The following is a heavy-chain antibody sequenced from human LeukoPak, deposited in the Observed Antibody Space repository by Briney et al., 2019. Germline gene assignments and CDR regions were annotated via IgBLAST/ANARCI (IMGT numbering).Heavy chain of an antibody. J-gene: IGHJ4*02. D-gene: IGHD3-9*01. CDR3: ARPYYDILTGYRHDY. CDR1: GFTVSSNY. V-gene: IGHV3-53*01. CDR2: IYSGGST. Sequence: GGSLRLSCAASGFTVSSNYMSWVRQAPGKGLEWASVIYSGGSTYYADSVKGRFTISRDNSKNTLYLQMNSLRAEDTAVYYCARPYYDILTGYRHDYWGQGTLVTVPS.